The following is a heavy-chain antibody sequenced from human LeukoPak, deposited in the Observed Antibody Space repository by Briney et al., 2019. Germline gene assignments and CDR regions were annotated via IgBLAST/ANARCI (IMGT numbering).Heavy chain of an antibody. CDR2: INPNSGNT. J-gene: IGHJ4*02. CDR3: ARYSYGTGVDY. Sequence: GASVKVSCKASGYTFTGYYMHWVRQAPGQGLEWMGWINPNSGNTGYAQKFQGRVTMTRNTSISTAYMELSSLRSEDTAVYYCARYSYGTGVDYWGQGTLVTVSS. V-gene: IGHV1-8*02. CDR1: GYTFTGYY. D-gene: IGHD5-18*01.